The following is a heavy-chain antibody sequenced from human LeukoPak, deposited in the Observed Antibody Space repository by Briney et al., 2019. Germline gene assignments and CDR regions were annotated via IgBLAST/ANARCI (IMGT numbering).Heavy chain of an antibody. CDR3: ARDLLYGGNFLSDP. V-gene: IGHV4-34*01. CDR2: INHSGST. Sequence: PSETLSLTCAVYGGSFSGYYWSWIRQPPGKGLEWIGEINHSGSTNYNPSLKSRVTISVDTSKNQFSLKLSSVTAADTAVYYCARDLLYGGNFLSDPWGQGTLVTVSS. J-gene: IGHJ5*02. CDR1: GGSFSGYY. D-gene: IGHD4-23*01.